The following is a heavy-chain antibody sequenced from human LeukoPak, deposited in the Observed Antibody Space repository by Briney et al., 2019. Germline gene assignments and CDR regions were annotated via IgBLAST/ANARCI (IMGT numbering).Heavy chain of an antibody. V-gene: IGHV4-30-4*01. Sequence: SETLSLTCTVAGGSISTGDYYWSWIRQPPGKGLEWIGYIYYSGTTYYNPSLKGRISFSMQTSKNQFSLNLRSVTAADTAVYYCARDPVYGSGSFWGQGTLVTVSS. CDR2: IYYSGTT. J-gene: IGHJ4*02. CDR1: GGSISTGDYY. CDR3: ARDPVYGSGSF. D-gene: IGHD3-10*01.